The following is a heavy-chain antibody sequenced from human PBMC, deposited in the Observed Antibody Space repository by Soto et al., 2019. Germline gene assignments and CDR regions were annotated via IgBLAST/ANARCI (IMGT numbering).Heavy chain of an antibody. CDR1: GGSISSSSYY. Sequence: ETLSLTCTVSGGSISSSSYYWGWIRQPPGKGLEWIGSIYYSGSTYYNPSLKSRVTISVDTSKNQFSLKLSSVTAADTAVYYCARHAYCGGDCYSAGRWFDPWGQGTLVTVSS. CDR3: ARHAYCGGDCYSAGRWFDP. D-gene: IGHD2-21*02. J-gene: IGHJ5*02. V-gene: IGHV4-39*01. CDR2: IYYSGST.